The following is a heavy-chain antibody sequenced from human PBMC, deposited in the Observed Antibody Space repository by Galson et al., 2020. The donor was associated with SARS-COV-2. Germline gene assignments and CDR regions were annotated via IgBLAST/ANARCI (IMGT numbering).Heavy chain of an antibody. CDR1: GFTFSSYW. D-gene: IGHD1-26*01. CDR2: IKQDGSEK. V-gene: IGHV3-7*03. Sequence: GGSLRLSCAASGFTFSSYWMSWVRQAPGKGLEWVANIKQDGSEKYYVDSVKGRFTISRDNAKNSLYLQMNSLRAEDTAVYYCARAEWELLFRYYYYGMDVWGQGTTVTVSS. CDR3: ARAEWELLFRYYYYGMDV. J-gene: IGHJ6*02.